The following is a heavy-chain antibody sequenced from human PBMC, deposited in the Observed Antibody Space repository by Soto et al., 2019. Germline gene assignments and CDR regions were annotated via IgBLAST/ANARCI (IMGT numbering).Heavy chain of an antibody. CDR2: IYYSGST. Sequence: SETLSLTCTVSGGSISSSSYYWGWIRQPPGKGMEWIGSIYYSGSTYYNPSLKSRVTISVDTSKNQFSLKLSSVTAADTAVYYCARRELLWFGYGMDVWGQGTTVTVSS. CDR1: GGSISSSSYY. J-gene: IGHJ6*02. V-gene: IGHV4-39*01. D-gene: IGHD3-10*01. CDR3: ARRELLWFGYGMDV.